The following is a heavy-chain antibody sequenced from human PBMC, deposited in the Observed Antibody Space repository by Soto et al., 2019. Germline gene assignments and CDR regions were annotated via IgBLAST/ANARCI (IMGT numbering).Heavy chain of an antibody. V-gene: IGHV3-23*01. J-gene: IGHJ6*02. D-gene: IGHD3-16*01. CDR3: AKGAFAGYYYYGMDV. CDR1: RFTFSTYV. Sequence: EVQLLESGGGLVQPGGSLRLSCAASRFTFSTYVMTWVRQAPGKGLEWVSAISRSGDSTYYAVSVKGRFTIPRDNSKNTLYVQMNSLRAEDTAVYYCAKGAFAGYYYYGMDVWGQGTTVTVSS. CDR2: ISRSGDST.